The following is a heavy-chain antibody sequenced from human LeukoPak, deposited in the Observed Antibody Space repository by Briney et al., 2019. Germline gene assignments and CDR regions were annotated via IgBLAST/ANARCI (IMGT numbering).Heavy chain of an antibody. V-gene: IGHV4-4*07. J-gene: IGHJ4*02. CDR2: IHTSGST. Sequence: SETLSLTCTVSGGFINSYYWTWIRQPPGKGLEWIGRIHTSGSTNYNPSLKSRVTMSVDTSKNQFSLKLRSVTAADTAVYYCARDTYYYDSSGYLYFDYWGQGTLVTVSS. D-gene: IGHD3-22*01. CDR3: ARDTYYYDSSGYLYFDY. CDR1: GGFINSYY.